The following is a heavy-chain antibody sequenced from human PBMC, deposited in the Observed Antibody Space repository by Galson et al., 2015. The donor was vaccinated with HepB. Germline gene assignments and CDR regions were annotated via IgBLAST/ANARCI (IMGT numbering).Heavy chain of an antibody. CDR1: GFTFSNFA. Sequence: SLRLSCAASGFTFSNFAMSWVRQAPGKGLEWVSVISGVDDSRYYADSVRGRFTISRDNSKNTLYLQMDSLRVEDTAVYYCAKEGSTWLFYHFDYWGQGTLVTVSS. V-gene: IGHV3-23*01. D-gene: IGHD6-13*01. J-gene: IGHJ4*02. CDR3: AKEGSTWLFYHFDY. CDR2: ISGVDDSR.